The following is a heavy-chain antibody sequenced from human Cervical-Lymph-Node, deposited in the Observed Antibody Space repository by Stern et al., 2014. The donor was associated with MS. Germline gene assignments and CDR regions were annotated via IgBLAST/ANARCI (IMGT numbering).Heavy chain of an antibody. CDR2: ISSSSSYI. D-gene: IGHD3-22*01. J-gene: IGHJ4*02. CDR3: AREKYYYDSSGLDY. V-gene: IGHV3-21*01. CDR1: GFTFSSYS. Sequence: EVQLVESGGGLVKPGGSLRLSCAASGFTFSSYSMNWVRQAPGKGLEWVSSISSSSSYIYYADSVKGRFTISRDNAKKSLYLQMNSLRAEDTAVYYCAREKYYYDSSGLDYWGRGTLVTVSS.